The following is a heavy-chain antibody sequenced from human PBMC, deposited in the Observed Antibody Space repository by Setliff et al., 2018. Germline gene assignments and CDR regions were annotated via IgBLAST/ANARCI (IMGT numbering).Heavy chain of an antibody. J-gene: IGHJ5*02. CDR3: ASRYCSSTNCWNWFDP. Sequence: SETLSLTCTVSGASLGSGTYYWGWIRQPPGKGLEWIGRIYYRGDTYYNASLKGRLTISVDTSKNQVSLNLRSVTAADTAVYYCASRYCSSTNCWNWFDPWGQGTLVTVSS. CDR1: GASLGSGTYY. D-gene: IGHD2-2*01. CDR2: IYYRGDT. V-gene: IGHV4-39*01.